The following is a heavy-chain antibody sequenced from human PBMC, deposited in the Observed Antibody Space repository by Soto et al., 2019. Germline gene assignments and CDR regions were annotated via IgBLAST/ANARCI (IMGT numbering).Heavy chain of an antibody. J-gene: IGHJ4*02. CDR2: ISYDGTNK. D-gene: IGHD7-27*01. CDR1: GFSFSISP. V-gene: IGHV3-30-3*01. Sequence: LRLSCAASGFSFSISPMHWVRQAPGKGPEWVALISYDGTNKFYADSVKGRFTISRDNSKSTLYLQVDSLRPEDAAVYYCARDPKTSGGQHWAFDYFDSWGQGTLVTVSS. CDR3: ARDPKTSGGQHWAFDYFDS.